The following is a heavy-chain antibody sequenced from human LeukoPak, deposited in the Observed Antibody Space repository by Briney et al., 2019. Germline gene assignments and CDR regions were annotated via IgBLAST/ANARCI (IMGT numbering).Heavy chain of an antibody. CDR3: AKDKGQADYDFWSGYYDPFDY. J-gene: IGHJ4*02. CDR1: GFTFSSYG. D-gene: IGHD3-3*01. CDR2: IRYDGSNK. Sequence: GSLRLSCAASGFTFSSYGMHWVRQAPGKGLEWVAFIRYDGSNKYYADSVKGRFTISRDNSKNTLYLQMNSLRAEDTAVYYCAKDKGQADYDFWSGYYDPFDYWGQGTLVTVSS. V-gene: IGHV3-30*02.